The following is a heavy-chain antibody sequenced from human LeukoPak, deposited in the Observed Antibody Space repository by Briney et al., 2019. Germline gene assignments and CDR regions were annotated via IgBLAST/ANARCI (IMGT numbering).Heavy chain of an antibody. V-gene: IGHV1-2*02. D-gene: IGHD3-10*01. Sequence: GASVKVSCKASGYTFTGYYMHWVRQAPGQGLEWMGWINPNSGGTNYAQKFQGRVTMTRDTSISTAYMELSRLRSDDTAVYYCARVGLYYYGSGSPNHFDYWGQGTLVTVSS. J-gene: IGHJ4*02. CDR3: ARVGLYYYGSGSPNHFDY. CDR1: GYTFTGYY. CDR2: INPNSGGT.